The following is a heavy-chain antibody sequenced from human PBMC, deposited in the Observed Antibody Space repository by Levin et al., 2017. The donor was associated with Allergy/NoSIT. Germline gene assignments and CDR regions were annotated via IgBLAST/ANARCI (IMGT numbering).Heavy chain of an antibody. CDR3: ARGTVNGATFFDH. V-gene: IGHV3-74*01. Sequence: LSLTCAASGFSFSSYWMHWVRQAPGTGLLWVSRIQPDGSSTFYADSAKGRFTVSRDNAKNTLYLQMNSLRVEDTAVYYCARGTVNGATFFDHWGQGTLVTVS. CDR2: IQPDGSST. J-gene: IGHJ4*02. CDR1: GFSFSSYW. D-gene: IGHD1-26*01.